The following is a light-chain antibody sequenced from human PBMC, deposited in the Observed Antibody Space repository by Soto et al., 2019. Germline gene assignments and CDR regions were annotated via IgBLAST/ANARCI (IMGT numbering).Light chain of an antibody. CDR3: QQRYTLIT. CDR2: DAS. Sequence: EIVLRQSPATLSMSPGERGTLSCRASQNIDNFLVWYQQKPGQAPRLLIYDASKRATGIPARFSGSGSGTDFTLTISSLEPEDFAVYYCQQRYTLITFGPGTRWIS. CDR1: QNIDNF. J-gene: IGKJ3*01. V-gene: IGKV3-11*01.